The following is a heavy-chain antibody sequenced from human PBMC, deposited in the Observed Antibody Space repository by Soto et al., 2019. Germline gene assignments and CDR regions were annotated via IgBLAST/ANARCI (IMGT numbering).Heavy chain of an antibody. CDR1: RFIFSNYG. V-gene: IGHV3-33*01. CDR2: IWYDGSKT. CDR3: VRDERGGTLDL. Sequence: QVQLVESGGGVVQPGRSLTLSCVASRFIFSNYGMHWVRQAPGKGLEWVAVIWYDGSKTYYADSVTGRFTIFRDNSKNTMLLHMNSLRAEDTAVYYCVRDERGGTLDLWGQGTLVTVSS. D-gene: IGHD3-16*01. J-gene: IGHJ4*02.